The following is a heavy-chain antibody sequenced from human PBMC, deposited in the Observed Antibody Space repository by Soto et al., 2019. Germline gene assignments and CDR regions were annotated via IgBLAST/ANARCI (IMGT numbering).Heavy chain of an antibody. J-gene: IGHJ4*02. CDR1: GFTFSSYG. CDR3: ARDTAGVPAAIGADY. Sequence: GGSLRLSCAASGFTFSSYGMHWVRQAPGKGLEWVAVIWYDGSNKYYADSVKGRFTISRDNSKNTLYLQMNSLRAEDTAVYYCARDTAGVPAAIGADYWGQGTLVTVSS. V-gene: IGHV3-33*01. D-gene: IGHD2-2*02. CDR2: IWYDGSNK.